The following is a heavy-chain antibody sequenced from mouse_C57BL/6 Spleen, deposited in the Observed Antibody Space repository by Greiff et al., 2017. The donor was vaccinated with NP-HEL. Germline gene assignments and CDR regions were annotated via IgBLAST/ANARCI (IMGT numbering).Heavy chain of an antibody. CDR2: IRLKSDNYAT. J-gene: IGHJ2*01. D-gene: IGHD2-1*01. V-gene: IGHV6-3*01. Sequence: EVKLEESGGGLVQPGGSMKLSCVASGFTFSNYWMNWVRQSPEKGLEWVAQIRLKSDNYATHYAESVKGRFTISRDDYKSSVYLQMNNLRAEDTGIYYCTDGNYVRGYFDYWGQGTTLTVSS. CDR1: GFTFSNYW. CDR3: TDGNYVRGYFDY.